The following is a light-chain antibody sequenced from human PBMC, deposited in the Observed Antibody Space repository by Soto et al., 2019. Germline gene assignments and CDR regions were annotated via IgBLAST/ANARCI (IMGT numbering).Light chain of an antibody. CDR1: QSISPW. CDR3: QQYNSYSVT. V-gene: IGKV1-5*01. Sequence: DIQMTQSPSTLSASVGDRVTITCRASQSISPWLAWYQQKPGTAPKLLIYDASSLESGVPSRFSGSGSGTEFTLTISSLQPDDFATYYCQQYNSYSVTFGPGTKVDIK. CDR2: DAS. J-gene: IGKJ3*01.